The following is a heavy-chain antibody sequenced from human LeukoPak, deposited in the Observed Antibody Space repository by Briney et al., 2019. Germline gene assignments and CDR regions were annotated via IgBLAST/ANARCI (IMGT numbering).Heavy chain of an antibody. D-gene: IGHD3-10*01. CDR2: ITGTGGST. CDR3: ARVCGSGNYSICQVAFDI. CDR1: GLTFSSYA. Sequence: GGSLRLSCAASGLTFSSYAMSWVRQAPGKGLEWVSAITGTGGSTYYVASVKGRFTVSRDNSRNTLYLQMSSLRAEDSAMYYCARVCGSGNYSICQVAFDIWGQGTMVTVSS. J-gene: IGHJ3*02. V-gene: IGHV3-23*01.